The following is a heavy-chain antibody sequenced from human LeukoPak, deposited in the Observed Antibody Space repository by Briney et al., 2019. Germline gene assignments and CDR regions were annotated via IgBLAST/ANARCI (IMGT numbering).Heavy chain of an antibody. J-gene: IGHJ4*02. CDR1: GFTFSSYG. D-gene: IGHD6-13*01. V-gene: IGHV3-30*03. CDR2: ISYDGSNK. Sequence: GGSLRLSCAASGFTFSSYGMHWVRQAPGKGLEWVAVISYDGSNKYYADSVKGRFTISRDNSKNTLYLQMNSLRAEDTAVYYCARGSIAAAPYYFDYWGQGTLVTVSS. CDR3: ARGSIAAAPYYFDY.